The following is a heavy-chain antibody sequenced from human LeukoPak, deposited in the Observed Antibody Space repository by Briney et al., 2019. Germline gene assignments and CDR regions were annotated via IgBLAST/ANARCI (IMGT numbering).Heavy chain of an antibody. J-gene: IGHJ4*02. CDR1: GASISSYY. CDR2: IYYSGRT. CDR3: ARGGTLILDY. V-gene: IGHV4-59*12. D-gene: IGHD3-16*01. Sequence: SETLSLTCTVSGASISSYYWSWIRQSPGKGLEWIGYIYYSGRTNCNPSLKSRVTISVDTSKNQFSLKLSSVTAADTAVYYCARGGTLILDYWGQGTLVTVSS.